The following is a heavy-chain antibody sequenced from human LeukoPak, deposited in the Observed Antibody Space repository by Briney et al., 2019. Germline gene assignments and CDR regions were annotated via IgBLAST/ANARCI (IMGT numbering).Heavy chain of an antibody. Sequence: GGSLRLSCAASGFSFSSYAISWVRQAPGKGLEWVSSISSSSSYIYYADSVKGRFTISRDNAKNSLYLQMNSLRAEDTAVYYCARDLSGTTVTWFDYWGQGTLVTVSS. J-gene: IGHJ4*02. CDR3: ARDLSGTTVTWFDY. V-gene: IGHV3-21*01. D-gene: IGHD4-17*01. CDR1: GFSFSSYA. CDR2: ISSSSSYI.